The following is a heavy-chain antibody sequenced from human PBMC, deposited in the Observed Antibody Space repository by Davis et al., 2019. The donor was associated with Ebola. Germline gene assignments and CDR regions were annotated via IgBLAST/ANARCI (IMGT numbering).Heavy chain of an antibody. CDR3: ARLLLGAGYYMDV. Sequence: SETLSLTCTVSGGSISSYYWSWIRQPPGKGLEWIGSIYYSGTTSYNPSLKSRLTISVDTSRNQFSLKLSSVTAADTAVYYCARLLLGAGYYMDVWGKGTTVTVSS. CDR1: GGSISSYY. V-gene: IGHV4-59*08. CDR2: IYYSGTT. D-gene: IGHD1-26*01. J-gene: IGHJ6*03.